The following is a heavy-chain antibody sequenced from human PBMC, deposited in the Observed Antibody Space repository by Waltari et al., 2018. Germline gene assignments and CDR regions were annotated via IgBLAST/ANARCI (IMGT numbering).Heavy chain of an antibody. CDR1: GFTFSSYS. D-gene: IGHD3-10*01. CDR3: ATSHTGGGPGH. CDR2: IYYSGST. J-gene: IGHJ4*02. Sequence: VQLVESGGGLVQPGGSLRLSCAASGFTFSSYSMNWVRQAPGKGLEWIGSIYYSGSTYYNPSRKSRVTISVDTSKNQFSLKLSSVTAADTAVYYCATSHTGGGPGHWGQGTLVTVSS. V-gene: IGHV4-38-2*01.